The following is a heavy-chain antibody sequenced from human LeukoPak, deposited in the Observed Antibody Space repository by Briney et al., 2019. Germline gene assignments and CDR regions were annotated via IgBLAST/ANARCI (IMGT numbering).Heavy chain of an antibody. CDR3: ARDRWFGANYFDY. CDR2: IWYDGSNK. V-gene: IGHV3-33*01. J-gene: IGHJ4*02. CDR1: GFTFSSYG. D-gene: IGHD3-10*01. Sequence: PGRSLRLSCAASGFTFSSYGMHWVRQAPGKGLEWVAVIWYDGSNKYYADSVKGRFTISRDNSKNTLYLQMNSLRAEDTAVYYCARDRWFGANYFDYWGQGTLVTVSS.